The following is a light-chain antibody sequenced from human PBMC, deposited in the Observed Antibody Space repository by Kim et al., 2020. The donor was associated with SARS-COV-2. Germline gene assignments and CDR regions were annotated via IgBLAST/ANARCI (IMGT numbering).Light chain of an antibody. CDR1: QSSRTA. J-gene: IGKJ4*01. Sequence: QGAGATLACGASQSSRTAVAWYQHRPGHPPRLLIYDASIRATGVPARFSGSGSGTDFTLTIRGLEPEDFAVYYGQQRDNWPPKVTLGGGTKVDIK. CDR2: DAS. V-gene: IGKV3-11*01. CDR3: QQRDNWPPKVT.